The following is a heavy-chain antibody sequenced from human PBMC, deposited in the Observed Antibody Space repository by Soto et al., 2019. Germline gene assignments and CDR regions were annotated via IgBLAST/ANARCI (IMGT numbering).Heavy chain of an antibody. Sequence: GAPVKVSCKASGYTFTRYGISWVRQAPGQGLEWMGWISGYNGDTNYAQKFQDRVSMTIDTSTGTAYMELRSLTSDDTAIYYCAKNGQPPYYYYGLDVWGQGTKVTVSS. CDR2: ISGYNGDT. CDR3: AKNGQPPYYYYGLDV. D-gene: IGHD2-8*01. CDR1: GYTFTRYG. V-gene: IGHV1-18*01. J-gene: IGHJ6*02.